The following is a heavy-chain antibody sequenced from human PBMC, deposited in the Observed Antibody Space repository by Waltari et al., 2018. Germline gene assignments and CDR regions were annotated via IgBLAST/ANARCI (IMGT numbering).Heavy chain of an antibody. D-gene: IGHD6-13*01. CDR2: IIPILGIA. CDR1: GGTFSSYT. Sequence: QVQLVQSGAEVKKPGSSVKVSCKASGGTFSSYTISWVRQAPGQGLEWMGRIIPILGIANYAQKFQGRVTITADKSTSTAYMELSSLRSEDTAVYYCARPGRPIAAAVGDAFDIWGQGTMVTVSS. CDR3: ARPGRPIAAAVGDAFDI. V-gene: IGHV1-69*02. J-gene: IGHJ3*02.